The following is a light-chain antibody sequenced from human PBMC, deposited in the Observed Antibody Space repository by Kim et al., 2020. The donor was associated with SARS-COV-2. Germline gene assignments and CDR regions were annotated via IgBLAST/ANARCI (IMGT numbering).Light chain of an antibody. Sequence: ELTQPPSASGTPGQRVTISCSGSSSNIGSNYVYWYQQLPGTAPKLLIYRNNQRPSGVPDRFSGSKSGTSASLAISGLRSEDEADYYCAAWDDRLSAVLFGGGTQLTVL. J-gene: IGLJ2*01. CDR2: RNN. CDR1: SSNIGSNY. V-gene: IGLV1-47*01. CDR3: AAWDDRLSAVL.